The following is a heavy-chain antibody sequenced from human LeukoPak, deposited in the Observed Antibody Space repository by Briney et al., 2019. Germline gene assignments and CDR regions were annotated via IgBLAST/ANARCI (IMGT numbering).Heavy chain of an antibody. V-gene: IGHV4-34*01. CDR1: GGSFSGYY. CDR2: INHSGST. CDR3: ARGSRRSFRGRLYDYYYGMDV. D-gene: IGHD2-15*01. J-gene: IGHJ6*02. Sequence: KPSETLSLTCAVYGGSFSGYYWSWIRQPPGKGLEWIGEINHSGSTNYNPSLKSRVTISVDTSKNQFSLKLSSVTAADTAVYYCARGSRRSFRGRLYDYYYGMDVWGQGTTVTVSS.